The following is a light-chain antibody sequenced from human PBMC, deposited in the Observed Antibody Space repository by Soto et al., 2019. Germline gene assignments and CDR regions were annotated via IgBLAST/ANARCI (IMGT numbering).Light chain of an antibody. Sequence: EIVMTQSPATLSVSPGERATLSCRASQSISSNLAWYQQKPGQAPRLLMFRTSSRATGFPARFSGSGSGTEFNLTISSLQADDFATYYCQQYHTDWTFGQGTKVDIK. CDR2: RTS. CDR1: QSISSN. CDR3: QQYHTDWT. J-gene: IGKJ1*01. V-gene: IGKV3-15*01.